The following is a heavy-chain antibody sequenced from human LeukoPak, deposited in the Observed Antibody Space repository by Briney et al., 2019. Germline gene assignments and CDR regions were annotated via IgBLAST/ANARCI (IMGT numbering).Heavy chain of an antibody. CDR3: AREEMATISFDY. V-gene: IGHV1-46*01. D-gene: IGHD5-24*01. CDR2: INPSGGST. Sequence: ASVKVSCKASGYTFTSYYMHWVRQAPGQGLEWKGIINPSGGSTSYAQKFQGRVTMTRDMSTSTVYMELSSLRSEDTAVYYCAREEMATISFDYWGQGTLVTVSS. J-gene: IGHJ4*02. CDR1: GYTFTSYY.